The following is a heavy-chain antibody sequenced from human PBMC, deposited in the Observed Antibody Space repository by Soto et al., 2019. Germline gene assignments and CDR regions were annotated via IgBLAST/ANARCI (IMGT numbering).Heavy chain of an antibody. CDR1: GDTVATGPNY. D-gene: IGHD2-8*01. Sequence: SETLSVTCTVIGDTVATGPNYWSWIRQSPGKGLEWIGYVFNKGRTNYNPSLRSRVIISADTSKNQFFLEMTSVTAADTAVYFCARSDGAISVYSPFWFDQWGQGTLVSVSS. J-gene: IGHJ5*02. CDR2: VFNKGRT. CDR3: ARSDGAISVYSPFWFDQ. V-gene: IGHV4-61*01.